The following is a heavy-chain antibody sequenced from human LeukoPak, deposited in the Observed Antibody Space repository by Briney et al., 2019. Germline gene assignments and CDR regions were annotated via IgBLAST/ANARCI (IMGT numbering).Heavy chain of an antibody. CDR2: ISAYNGNT. D-gene: IGHD3-3*01. CDR3: ARVVYDSWSGYYIDY. J-gene: IGHJ4*02. V-gene: IGHV1-18*01. Sequence: ASVKVSCKASGYTFTSYGISWVRQAPGQGLEWMGWISAYNGNTNYAQKLQGRVTMTTDTSTSTAYMELRSLRSDDTAVYYCARVVYDSWSGYYIDYWGQGTLVTVSS. CDR1: GYTFTSYG.